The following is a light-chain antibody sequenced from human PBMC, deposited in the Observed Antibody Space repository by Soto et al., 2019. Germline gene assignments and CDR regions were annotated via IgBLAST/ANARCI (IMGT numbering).Light chain of an antibody. Sequence: EIVLTQSPATLSLSPGERATLSCRASQSVSSYLAWCQQKPGQAPRLLIYDASTRATGIPVRFSGSGFGTEFTLTISSLQSEDFAVYYCQQYKNWPLFGQGTRLEIK. V-gene: IGKV3-15*01. CDR3: QQYKNWPL. J-gene: IGKJ5*01. CDR2: DAS. CDR1: QSVSSY.